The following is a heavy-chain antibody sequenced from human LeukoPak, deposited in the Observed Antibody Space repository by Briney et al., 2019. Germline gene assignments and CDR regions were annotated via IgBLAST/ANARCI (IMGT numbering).Heavy chain of an antibody. CDR2: INSDGSSI. CDR1: GFTFSSHW. V-gene: IGHV3-74*01. CDR3: ARDWVYKIDY. D-gene: IGHD5-24*01. Sequence: GGSLRLSCAASGFTFSSHWMHWARQAPGKGLVWVSRINSDGSSISYADSVKGRFTISRDNAKNTLTLQMNSLRVEDTAVYFCARDWVYKIDYWGRGTLVTVSS. J-gene: IGHJ4*02.